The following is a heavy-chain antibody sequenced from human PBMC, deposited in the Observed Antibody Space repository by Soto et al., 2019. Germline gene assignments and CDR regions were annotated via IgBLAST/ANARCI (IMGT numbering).Heavy chain of an antibody. CDR2: INHSGST. CDR3: VRCFISVAGTGRDYYYYCMDA. J-gene: IGHJ6*02. D-gene: IGHD6-19*01. CDR1: GGSISSGGNY. V-gene: IGHV4-39*07. Sequence: SETMSLTCTGSGGSISSGGNYWSWIRQHPGKGLEWIGEINHSGSTNYNPSLKSRVTISVDTAKNQFSLKLSSVTAADTAVYYCVRCFISVAGTGRDYYYYCMDARGQGTPVT.